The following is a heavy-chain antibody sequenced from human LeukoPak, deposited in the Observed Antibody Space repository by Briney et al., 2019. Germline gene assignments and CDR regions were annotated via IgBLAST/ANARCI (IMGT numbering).Heavy chain of an antibody. D-gene: IGHD4-17*01. V-gene: IGHV3-30-3*01. J-gene: IGHJ6*02. CDR1: GFTLSCYA. CDR3: ARVYGDYGDGMDV. CDR2: ISYDGSNK. Sequence: GGSLRLSCAASGFTLSCYAMHWGRQAPGKGLEWVAVISYDGSNKYYADSVKGRFTFSRDNSKNTLYLQVNSLRAEDTAVYYCARVYGDYGDGMDVWGQGTTVTVSS.